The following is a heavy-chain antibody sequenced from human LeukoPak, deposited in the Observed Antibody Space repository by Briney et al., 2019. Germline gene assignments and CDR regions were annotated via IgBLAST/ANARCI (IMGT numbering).Heavy chain of an antibody. CDR2: ISAYNGNT. J-gene: IGHJ4*02. CDR3: ARDLSSWYEGISDY. D-gene: IGHD6-13*01. CDR1: GYTFTSYG. V-gene: IGHV1-18*01. Sequence: ASVKVSCKASGYTFTSYGISWVRQAPGQGREWMGWISAYNGNTNYAQKLQGRVTMTTDTPTSTAYMELRSLRSDDTAVYYCARDLSSWYEGISDYWGQGTLVTVSS.